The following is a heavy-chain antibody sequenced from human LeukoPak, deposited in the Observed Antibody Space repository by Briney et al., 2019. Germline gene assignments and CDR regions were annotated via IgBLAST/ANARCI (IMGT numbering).Heavy chain of an antibody. V-gene: IGHV4-30-4*08. CDR3: ARGKVFDP. CDR2: IYYSGST. J-gene: IGHJ5*02. Sequence: PSQTLSLTCTVSGGSISSGDYYWSWLRQPPGMGLEWIGNIYYSGSTYYNPSLKSRVSISVDTSKNQLSLALYSVTAADTAFYYCARGKVFDPWGQGTLVTVSS. CDR1: GGSISSGDYY.